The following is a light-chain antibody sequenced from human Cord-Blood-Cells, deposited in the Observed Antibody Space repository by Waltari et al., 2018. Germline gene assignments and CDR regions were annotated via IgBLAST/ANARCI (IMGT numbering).Light chain of an antibody. Sequence: DIQMTQSPSTLSASVGDRVTITCRASQSISSWLGWYQQKPGKAPKLLIYKASSLESGVPSRFSGSGSGTEFTLTISSLQPDDFATYYYQQYNSYSYTFGQGTKLEIK. J-gene: IGKJ2*01. CDR1: QSISSW. CDR2: KAS. V-gene: IGKV1-5*03. CDR3: QQYNSYSYT.